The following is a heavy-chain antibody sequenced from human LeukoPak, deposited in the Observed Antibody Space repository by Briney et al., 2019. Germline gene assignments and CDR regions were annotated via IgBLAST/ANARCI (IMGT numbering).Heavy chain of an antibody. Sequence: GGSLRLSCAASGLTVRSNYISWVRQAPGKGLEWVSVIYSGGSTYYAGSVKGRFTISRDISKNTVYLQMNSLRAEDTAVYYCASSLEGNFWSGYHFWGQGTLVTVSS. J-gene: IGHJ4*02. V-gene: IGHV3-66*01. D-gene: IGHD3-3*01. CDR1: GLTVRSNY. CDR2: IYSGGST. CDR3: ASSLEGNFWSGYHF.